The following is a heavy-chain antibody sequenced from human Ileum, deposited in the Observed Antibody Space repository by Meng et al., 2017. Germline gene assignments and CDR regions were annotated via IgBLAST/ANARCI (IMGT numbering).Heavy chain of an antibody. CDR2: KKQDGSEK. CDR3: ARDSQGPRS. CDR1: GFNFGDYY. Sequence: GGSLRLSCAASGFNFGDYYMSRIRQAPGKGLEWVANKKQDGSEKNYVDSVKGRFTVYRVNAEKSVSLQMDSLGVEDSGVYYCARDSQGPRSWGQGTLVTVSS. V-gene: IGHV3-7*01. J-gene: IGHJ4*02.